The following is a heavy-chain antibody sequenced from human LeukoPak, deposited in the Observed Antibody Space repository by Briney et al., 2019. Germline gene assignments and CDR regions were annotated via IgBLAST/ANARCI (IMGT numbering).Heavy chain of an antibody. CDR3: AKGRRYSSDLEN. D-gene: IGHD6-19*01. CDR2: ITGSGGTP. V-gene: IGHV3-23*01. J-gene: IGHJ4*02. CDR1: GFSFSSYT. Sequence: GGSLRLSCAASGFSFSSYTMSWVRQTPGKGLDWVSTITGSGGTPYYADSVKGRFTISRDISKSTLYLQLNSLRAEDTAVYYCAKGRRYSSDLENWGQGTLVTVSS.